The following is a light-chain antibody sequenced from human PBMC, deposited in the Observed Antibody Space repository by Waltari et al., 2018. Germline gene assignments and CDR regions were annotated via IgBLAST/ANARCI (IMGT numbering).Light chain of an antibody. CDR1: QSVLYSSSNKRY. Sequence: DIVMTQSPDSLAVSLGERATINCKSSQSVLYSSSNKRYLTWYQQKPGQPSKLLIYWASTRESGVPDRFSGSGSGTDFTLTISSLQAEDVAVYYCHQYYSTPWTFGQGTKVEIK. J-gene: IGKJ1*01. CDR3: HQYYSTPWT. CDR2: WAS. V-gene: IGKV4-1*01.